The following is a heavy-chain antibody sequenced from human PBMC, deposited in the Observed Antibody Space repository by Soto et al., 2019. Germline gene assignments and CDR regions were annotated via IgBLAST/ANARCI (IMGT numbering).Heavy chain of an antibody. CDR1: GGSISSGDYY. J-gene: IGHJ4*02. Sequence: SETLSLTCTVSGGSISSGDYYWSWIRQPPGKGLEWIGYIYYSGSTYYNPSLKSRVTISVDTSKNQFSLKLSSVTAADTAVFYCARVGGFGATTIDYWGQGTLVTVSS. V-gene: IGHV4-30-4*01. D-gene: IGHD3-10*01. CDR2: IYYSGST. CDR3: ARVGGFGATTIDY.